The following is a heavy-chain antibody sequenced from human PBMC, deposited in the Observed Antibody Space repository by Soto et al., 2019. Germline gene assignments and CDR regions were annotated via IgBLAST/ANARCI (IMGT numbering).Heavy chain of an antibody. J-gene: IGHJ4*02. Sequence: PETLSLTCAVYGWSFSGYYWSWIRQSPGKGMEWIGEINHSGSTNYNPSLKSRVTISVDTSKNQFSLKLSSVTAADTAVYYCAREIPWSSSWVYWGQGTMVTVS. CDR1: GWSFSGYY. V-gene: IGHV4-34*01. CDR2: INHSGST. D-gene: IGHD6-13*01. CDR3: AREIPWSSSWVY.